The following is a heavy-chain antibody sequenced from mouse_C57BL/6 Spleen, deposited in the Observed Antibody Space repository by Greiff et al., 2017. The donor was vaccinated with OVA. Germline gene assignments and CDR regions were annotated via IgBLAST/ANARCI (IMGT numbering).Heavy chain of an antibody. CDR3: ARETVYYDYDY. V-gene: IGHV3-6*01. D-gene: IGHD2-4*01. J-gene: IGHJ2*01. CDR1: GYSITSGYY. Sequence: EVQLQESGPGLVKPSQSLSLTCSVTGYSITSGYYWKWIRQLPGNQQECMGYISYDGSNHYNQSLKNRISITRDTSKNPFMQKLNSRTTEDTATYCCARETVYYDYDYWGQGTTLTVSS. CDR2: ISYDGSN.